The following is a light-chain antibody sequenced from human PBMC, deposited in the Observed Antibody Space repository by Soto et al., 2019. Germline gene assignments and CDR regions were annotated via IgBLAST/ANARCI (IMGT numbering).Light chain of an antibody. CDR2: KAS. J-gene: IGKJ2*01. V-gene: IGKV1-5*03. CDR3: QQYDSSPKT. Sequence: DVQMTQSPSTLAASIGDTVTMTCRASQNVNSWFAWYQQKPGKAPKLLIYKASILETGVPSRVSGGGSGTDFTLTISGLQPEDVATYYCQQYDSSPKTFGQGT. CDR1: QNVNSW.